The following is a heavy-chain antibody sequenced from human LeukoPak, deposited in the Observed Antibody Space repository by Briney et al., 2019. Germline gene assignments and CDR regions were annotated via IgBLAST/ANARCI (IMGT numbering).Heavy chain of an antibody. J-gene: IGHJ4*02. CDR1: GFTFSSYA. CDR3: ARDLAPGITMVRGSLSSYPRGD. Sequence: GRSLRLSCAASGFTFSSYAMHWVRQAPGKGLEWVAVISYDGSNKYYADSVKGRFTISRDNSKNTLYLQMNSLRAEDTAAYYCARDLAPGITMVRGSLSSYPRGDWGQGTLVTVSS. D-gene: IGHD3-10*01. CDR2: ISYDGSNK. V-gene: IGHV3-30*04.